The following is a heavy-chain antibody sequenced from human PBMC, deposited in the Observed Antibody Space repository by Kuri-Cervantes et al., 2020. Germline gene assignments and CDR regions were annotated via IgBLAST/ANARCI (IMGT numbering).Heavy chain of an antibody. J-gene: IGHJ6*02. D-gene: IGHD3-10*01. CDR3: ASGYGSGSYHYYGMDV. Sequence: ASVKVSCKASGYTFTSYGISWVRQAPGQGLEWMGWISAYNGNTNYAQKLQGRVTMTTDTSTSTAYMELRSLRSDDTAVYYCASGYGSGSYHYYGMDVRGQGTTVTVSS. CDR1: GYTFTSYG. V-gene: IGHV1-18*01. CDR2: ISAYNGNT.